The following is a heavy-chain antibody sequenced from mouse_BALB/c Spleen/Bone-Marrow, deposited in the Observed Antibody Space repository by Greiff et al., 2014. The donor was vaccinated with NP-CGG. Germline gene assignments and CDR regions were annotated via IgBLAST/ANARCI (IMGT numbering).Heavy chain of an antibody. CDR2: IWGDGST. V-gene: IGHV2-3*01. D-gene: IGHD4-1*01. CDR1: GFSLTSYG. Sequence: QVHVKQSGPGLVAPSQSLSITCTVSGFSLTSYGVSWVRQPPGKGLEWLGVIWGDGSTNYHSALISRLSITKDNSKSQIFLKLSSLQTDDTAAYYCAKSNWDPVAYWGQGTLLTVSS. CDR3: AKSNWDPVAY. J-gene: IGHJ2*01.